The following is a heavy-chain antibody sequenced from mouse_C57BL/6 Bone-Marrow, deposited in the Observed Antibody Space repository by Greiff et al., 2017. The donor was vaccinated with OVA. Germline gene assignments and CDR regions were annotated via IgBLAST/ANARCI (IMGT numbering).Heavy chain of an antibody. CDR1: GFTFSDYG. D-gene: IGHD1-1*02. Sequence: EVLGVESGGGLVKPGGSLTLSCAASGFTFSDYGFHWVRQAPEKGLEWVAYISSGSSTLSYADTVKGRFTISSSNAKNTLFLQMTSMRSEDTAMYYCGRDCGGSYRYWGQGTTLTVSS. CDR2: ISSGSSTL. V-gene: IGHV5-17*01. J-gene: IGHJ2*01. CDR3: GRDCGGSYRY.